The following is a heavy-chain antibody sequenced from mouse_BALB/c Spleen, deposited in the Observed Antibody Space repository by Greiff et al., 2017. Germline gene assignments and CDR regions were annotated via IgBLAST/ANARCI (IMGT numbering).Heavy chain of an antibody. J-gene: IGHJ3*01. CDR2: ISSGSSTI. D-gene: IGHD1-1*01. CDR3: ARSYYGSSFWCAY. Sequence: EVMLVESGGGLVQPGGSRKLSCAASGFTFSSFGMHWVRQAPEKGLEWVAYISSGSSTIYYADTVKGRFTISRDNPKNTLFLQMTSLRSEDTAMYYCARSYYGSSFWCAYWGQGTLVTVSA. V-gene: IGHV5-17*02. CDR1: GFTFSSFG.